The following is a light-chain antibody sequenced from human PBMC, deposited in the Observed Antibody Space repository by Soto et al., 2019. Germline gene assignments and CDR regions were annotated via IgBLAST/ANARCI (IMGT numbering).Light chain of an antibody. CDR2: AAS. J-gene: IGKJ4*01. V-gene: IGKV1-16*02. Sequence: IEVTQSPSSLAASVGDRVTITCRASQTIGTYLNWYRHKSGAAPELLIYAASSLQSGVPSKFSGSGSGTDFTLTISSLQPEDFATYYCQQYNSYPLTFGGGTKVDIK. CDR3: QQYNSYPLT. CDR1: QTIGTY.